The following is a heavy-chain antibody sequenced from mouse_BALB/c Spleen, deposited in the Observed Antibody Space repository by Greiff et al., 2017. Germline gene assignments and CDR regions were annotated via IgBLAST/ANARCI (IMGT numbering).Heavy chain of an antibody. V-gene: IGHV3-2*02. CDR1: GYSITSDYA. CDR2: ISYSGST. CDR3: ARGGLSWYFDV. D-gene: IGHD2-4*01. Sequence: EVKLVESGPGLVKPSQSLSLTCTVTGYSITSDYAWNWIRQFPGNKLEWMGYISYSGSTSYNPSLKSRISITRDTSKNQFFLQLNSVTTEDTATYYCARGGLSWYFDVWGAGTTVTVSS. J-gene: IGHJ1*01.